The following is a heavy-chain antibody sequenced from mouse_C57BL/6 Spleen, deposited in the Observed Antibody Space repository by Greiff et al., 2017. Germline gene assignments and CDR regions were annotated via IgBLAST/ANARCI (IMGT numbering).Heavy chain of an antibody. J-gene: IGHJ4*01. CDR1: GYSFTDYN. V-gene: IGHV1-39*01. CDR2: INPNYGTT. Sequence: EVKLQESGPELVKPGASVKISCKASGYSFTDYNMNWVKQSNGKSLEWIGVINPNYGTTSYNQKFKGKATLTVDQSSSTAYMQLNSLTSEDSAVYYCARRGNYENYYAMDYWGQGTSVTVSS. CDR3: ARRGNYENYYAMDY. D-gene: IGHD2-1*01.